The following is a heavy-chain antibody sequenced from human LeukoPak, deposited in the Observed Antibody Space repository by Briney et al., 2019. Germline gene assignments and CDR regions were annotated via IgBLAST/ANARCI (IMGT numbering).Heavy chain of an antibody. D-gene: IGHD1-26*01. V-gene: IGHV3-33*05. Sequence: GGSLRLSCAASGFIFTSYAMHWVRQTPGKGLEWVAVISYDGSNKYYADSVKGRFTISKDTSKNTLYLQMSSLRAEDTAIYYCAKRGSKWDLDNWGQGTLVTVSS. CDR3: AKRGSKWDLDN. CDR1: GFIFTSYA. J-gene: IGHJ4*02. CDR2: ISYDGSNK.